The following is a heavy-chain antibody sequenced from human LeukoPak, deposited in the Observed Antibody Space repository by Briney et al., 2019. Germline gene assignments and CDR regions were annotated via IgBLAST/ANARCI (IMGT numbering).Heavy chain of an antibody. Sequence: PSETLSLTCTVSGGSISSGTYYWGWIRQPPGKGLAWIGSIYYSGSTYYTPSLKSRVTISVDTSRNQFSLKLNSVTAADTAMYYCARGAYTSSRFDPWGQGTLVTVSS. V-gene: IGHV4-39*01. J-gene: IGHJ5*02. CDR1: GGSISSGTYY. CDR2: IYYSGST. D-gene: IGHD6-6*01. CDR3: ARGAYTSSRFDP.